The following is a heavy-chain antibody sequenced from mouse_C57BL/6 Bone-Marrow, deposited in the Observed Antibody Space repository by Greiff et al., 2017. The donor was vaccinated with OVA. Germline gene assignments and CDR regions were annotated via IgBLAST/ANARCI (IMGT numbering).Heavy chain of an antibody. CDR3: AKSYYSNYWYFDV. Sequence: QVQLQQSGPGLVQPSQSLSITCTVSGFSLTSYGVHWVRQSPGKGLEWLGVIWRGGSTDYNAAFMSRLSITKDNSKSQVFFKMNSLQADDTAIYYCAKSYYSNYWYFDVWGTGTTVTVSS. D-gene: IGHD2-12*01. J-gene: IGHJ1*03. V-gene: IGHV2-5*01. CDR1: GFSLTSYG. CDR2: IWRGGST.